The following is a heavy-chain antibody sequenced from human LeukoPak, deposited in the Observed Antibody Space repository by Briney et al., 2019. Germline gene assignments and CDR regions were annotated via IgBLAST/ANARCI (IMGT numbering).Heavy chain of an antibody. CDR3: ARGSGSYDY. D-gene: IGHD1-26*01. V-gene: IGHV1-18*01. J-gene: IGHJ4*02. CDR2: ISGYNGNT. Sequence: VASVKVSCKASGYNFIGYGITWVRQAPGQGLEWMGRISGYNGNTKYAKKFQGRVTMTRDTSTNTAYMELRSLRYDDTGVYYCARGSGSYDYWGQGTLVTVS. CDR1: GYNFIGYG.